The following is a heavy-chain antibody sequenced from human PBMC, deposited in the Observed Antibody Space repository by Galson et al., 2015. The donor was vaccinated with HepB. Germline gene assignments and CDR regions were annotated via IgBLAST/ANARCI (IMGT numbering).Heavy chain of an antibody. D-gene: IGHD3-9*01. Sequence: SVKVSCKASGYTFTSYAMNWVRQAPGQGLEWMGWINTNTGNPTYAQGFTGRFVFSLDASVSTAYLQISSLKAEDTAVYYCARDAYYDILTGYDYWGQGTLVTVSS. CDR1: GYTFTSYA. J-gene: IGHJ4*02. V-gene: IGHV7-4-1*02. CDR3: ARDAYYDILTGYDY. CDR2: INTNTGNP.